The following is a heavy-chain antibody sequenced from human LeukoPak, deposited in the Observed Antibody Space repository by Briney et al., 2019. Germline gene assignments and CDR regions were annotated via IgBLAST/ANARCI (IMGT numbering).Heavy chain of an antibody. CDR1: GFTFSSYS. CDR3: AKEYFYDSSGYYSTGSWFDP. Sequence: GGSLRLSCAASGFTFSSYSMNWVRQAPGKGLEWVSSISSSSSYIYYADSVKGRFTISRDNAKNSLYLQMNSLRAEDTAVYYCAKEYFYDSSGYYSTGSWFDPWGQGTLVTVSS. V-gene: IGHV3-21*01. D-gene: IGHD3-22*01. CDR2: ISSSSSYI. J-gene: IGHJ5*02.